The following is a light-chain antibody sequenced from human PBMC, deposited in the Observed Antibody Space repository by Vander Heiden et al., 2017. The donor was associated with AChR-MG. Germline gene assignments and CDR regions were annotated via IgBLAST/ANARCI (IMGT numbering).Light chain of an antibody. CDR2: LGS. CDR3: RQALQTPRT. CDR1: QSLLHSNGYNY. J-gene: IGKJ2*01. Sequence: IVMTQSPLSLPVTPGEPASISCRSSQSLLHSNGYNYLDWYLQKPGQSPQLLIYLGSNRASGVPDRFSGNGSGTDFTLKISRVEAEDVGVYYCRQALQTPRTFGQGTKLEIK. V-gene: IGKV2-28*01.